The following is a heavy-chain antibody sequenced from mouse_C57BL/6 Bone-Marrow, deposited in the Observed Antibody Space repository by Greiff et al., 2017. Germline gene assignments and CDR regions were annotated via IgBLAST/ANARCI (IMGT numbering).Heavy chain of an antibody. Sequence: EVMLVESGGGLVKPGGSLKLSCAASGFTFSSYAMSWVRQTPEKRLEWVATISDGGSYTYYPDNVKGRFTISRDNAKNNLYLQMSHLKSEDTAMYYCAREKDYYGKGFDYWGQGTTLTVSS. J-gene: IGHJ2*01. V-gene: IGHV5-4*01. CDR2: ISDGGSYT. CDR1: GFTFSSYA. D-gene: IGHD1-1*01. CDR3: AREKDYYGKGFDY.